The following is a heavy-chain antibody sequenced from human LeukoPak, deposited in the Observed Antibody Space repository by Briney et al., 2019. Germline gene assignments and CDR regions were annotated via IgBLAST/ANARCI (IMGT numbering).Heavy chain of an antibody. V-gene: IGHV4-34*01. Sequence: PSETLSLTCAVYGGSFSGYYWSWIRQSPGKGLEWIGEINHSGSTNYNPSLKSRVTISVDTSKNQFSLKLSSVTAADTAVYYCARGGYSYGPEIDYWGQGTLVTVSS. J-gene: IGHJ4*02. CDR1: GGSFSGYY. D-gene: IGHD5-18*01. CDR2: INHSGST. CDR3: ARGGYSYGPEIDY.